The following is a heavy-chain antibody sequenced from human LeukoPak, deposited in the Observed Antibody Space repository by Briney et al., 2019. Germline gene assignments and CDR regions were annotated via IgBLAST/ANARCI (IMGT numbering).Heavy chain of an antibody. V-gene: IGHV1-46*01. J-gene: IGHJ4*02. CDR2: INPSGGST. Sequence: ASVKVSCKASGYTFTSYYMHWVRQAPGQGLEWMGIINPSGGSTSYAQKFQGRVTMTRDTSTSTVYMELSSLRSEDTAAYYCASPIGGYGSGREGFDYWGQGTLVTVSS. CDR1: GYTFTSYY. CDR3: ASPIGGYGSGREGFDY. D-gene: IGHD3-10*01.